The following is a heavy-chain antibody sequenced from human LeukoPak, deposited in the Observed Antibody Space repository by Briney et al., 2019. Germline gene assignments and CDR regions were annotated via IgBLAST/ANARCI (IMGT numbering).Heavy chain of an antibody. Sequence: SETLSLTCTVSGGSISSSSYYWGWIRQPPGKGLEWIGSIYYSGSTYYNPSLKSRVTISVDTSKNQFSLKLSSVTAADTAVYYCARGQWLVRGFDPWGQGTLVTVSS. J-gene: IGHJ5*02. D-gene: IGHD6-19*01. CDR1: GGSISSSSYY. V-gene: IGHV4-39*01. CDR3: ARGQWLVRGFDP. CDR2: IYYSGST.